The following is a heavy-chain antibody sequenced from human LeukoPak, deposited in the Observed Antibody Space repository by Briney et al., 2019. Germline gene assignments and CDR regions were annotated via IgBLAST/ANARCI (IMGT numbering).Heavy chain of an antibody. CDR3: ARVATTSSKWSLDY. J-gene: IGHJ4*02. CDR1: GFTFSAYW. V-gene: IGHV3-74*01. Sequence: PGGSLRLSCAASGFTFSAYWMHWVRQSPGKGLVWVSLINSDGSSTDYADSVKGRFTISRDIAKSTLYLQMNSLRAEDTAVYYCARVATTSSKWSLDYWGQGTLVTVSS. CDR2: INSDGSST. D-gene: IGHD2-2*01.